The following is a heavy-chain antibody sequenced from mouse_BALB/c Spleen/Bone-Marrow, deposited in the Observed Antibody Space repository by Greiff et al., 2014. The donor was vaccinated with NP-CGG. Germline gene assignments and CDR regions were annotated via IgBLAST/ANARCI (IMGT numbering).Heavy chain of an antibody. CDR2: ILPGSGIT. CDR1: GKTFSSYW. J-gene: IGHJ3*01. V-gene: IGHV1-9*01. Sequence: VQKKKSGGELQRQGASGKSSSKETGKTFSSYWIEWVKQRPGHGLEWIGEILPGSGITNYNEKFKGKATFTADTSSNTAYMQLGSLTSEDSAVYYCARSPYWGQGTLVTVSA. CDR3: ARSPY.